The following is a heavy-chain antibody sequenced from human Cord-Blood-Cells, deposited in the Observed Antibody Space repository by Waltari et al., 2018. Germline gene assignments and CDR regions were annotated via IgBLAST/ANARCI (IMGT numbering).Heavy chain of an antibody. D-gene: IGHD6-19*01. CDR2: FEREEGET. Sequence: QVQLVQSGAEVKKPGASVKVSCKVSGYTLTELSMHLVRQAPGKGLEWMGGFEREEGETIYAQKFQGRVTMTEDTSTDTAYMELSSLRSEDTAVYYCATVLDSSGWYYFDYWGQGTLVTVSS. V-gene: IGHV1-24*01. CDR3: ATVLDSSGWYYFDY. J-gene: IGHJ4*02. CDR1: GYTLTELS.